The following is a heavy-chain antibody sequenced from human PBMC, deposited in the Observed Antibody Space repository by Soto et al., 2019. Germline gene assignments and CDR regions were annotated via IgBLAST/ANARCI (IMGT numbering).Heavy chain of an antibody. CDR3: ARESGGATATLDYYYFYRDV. V-gene: IGHV1-2*06. D-gene: IGHD5-12*01. CDR1: GYTFSDYY. CDR2: INPNSGDA. J-gene: IGHJ6*03. Sequence: QVQLVQSGAEVKKPGASVTVSCKASGYTFSDYYLHWVRQAPGQGPGWMGRINPNSGDAKFAQKFQGRVTMTRDTSVRTAFMELNWLKSDDTAVYYCARESGGATATLDYYYFYRDVWGKGTTVTVSS.